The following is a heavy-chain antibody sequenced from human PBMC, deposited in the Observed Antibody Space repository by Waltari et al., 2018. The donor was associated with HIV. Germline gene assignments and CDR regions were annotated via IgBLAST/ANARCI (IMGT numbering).Heavy chain of an antibody. D-gene: IGHD3-3*01. V-gene: IGHV3-53*02. Sequence: DVQVVETGGGLIQPGGSLRLSCGVSGSTVISNYITWFRQAPGKGLGWVSLMFSGGSTYYSDSVKSRFTISRDNSKRTTFLQMDNLRVDDAGVYYCASSVFGQPDHWGQGTLVTVSS. J-gene: IGHJ4*02. CDR1: GSTVISNY. CDR2: MFSGGST. CDR3: ASSVFGQPDH.